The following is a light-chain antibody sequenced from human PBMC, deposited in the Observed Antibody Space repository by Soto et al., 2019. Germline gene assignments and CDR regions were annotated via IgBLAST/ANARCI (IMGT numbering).Light chain of an antibody. CDR2: GAS. CDR1: QSVSSN. J-gene: IGKJ5*01. Sequence: EIVMTQSPATLSVSPGERATLSCRASQSVSSNLAWYQQKPGQAPRLLIYGASNRATGIPDRFSGSGSGTDFTLTISRLETEDFAVFYCQQYGTSEIIFGQGTRLEIK. CDR3: QQYGTSEII. V-gene: IGKV3D-15*01.